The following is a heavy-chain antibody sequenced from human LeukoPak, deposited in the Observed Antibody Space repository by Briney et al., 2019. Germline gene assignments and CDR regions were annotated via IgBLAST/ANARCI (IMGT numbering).Heavy chain of an antibody. CDR3: VRDVFFEY. J-gene: IGHJ4*02. CDR1: GFTFSTYR. Sequence: GGSLRLSCAASGFTFSTYRMNWVRRAPGKGLEWVSSISSSSSYIYYADSVKGRFTISRDNSKNTLYLQMNSLRAEDTAMYHCVRDVFFEYWGQGTLVTVSS. CDR2: ISSSSSYI. D-gene: IGHD3-16*01. V-gene: IGHV3-21*04.